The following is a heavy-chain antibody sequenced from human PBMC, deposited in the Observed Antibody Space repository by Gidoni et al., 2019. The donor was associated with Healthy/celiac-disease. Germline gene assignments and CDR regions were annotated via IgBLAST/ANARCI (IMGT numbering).Heavy chain of an antibody. CDR2: IKQDGSEK. V-gene: IGHV3-7*01. Sequence: EVQLVESGGGLVQPGGSLRLPCAASGFTLSSYWMRWVRQAPGKGLEWGANIKQDGSEKYSVGSVKGRFTIARDNAKNSLYLQMNSLRAEDTAVYYCARVRAIYYDSTTDNAFDIWGQGTIVTVSS. CDR3: ARVRAIYYDSTTDNAFDI. J-gene: IGHJ3*02. CDR1: GFTLSSYW. D-gene: IGHD3-22*01.